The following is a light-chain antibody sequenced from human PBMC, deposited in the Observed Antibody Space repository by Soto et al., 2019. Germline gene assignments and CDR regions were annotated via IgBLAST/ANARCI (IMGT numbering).Light chain of an antibody. Sequence: QSALTQPRSVSGSPGQSVTTSCTGTSSDVGGYQFVSWYQQYPGKAPKVMIYEVTKRPSGVPDRFSGSKSGNTASLTVSGLQADDEADYYCASHAGSSHAWVFGGGTKLTVL. CDR3: ASHAGSSHAWV. CDR2: EVT. V-gene: IGLV2-11*01. CDR1: SSDVGGYQF. J-gene: IGLJ3*02.